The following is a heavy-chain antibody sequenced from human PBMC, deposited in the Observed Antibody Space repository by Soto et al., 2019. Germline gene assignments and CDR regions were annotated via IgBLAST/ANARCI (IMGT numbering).Heavy chain of an antibody. J-gene: IGHJ5*02. V-gene: IGHV4-31*03. D-gene: IGHD4-17*01. CDR3: AREPRLRNKTNWFDP. CDR2: IYYSGST. Sequence: SETLSLTCTVSGGSISSGGYYWSWIRQHPGKGLEWIGYIYYSGSTYYNPSLKSRVTISVDTSKNQFSLKLSSVTAADTAVYYCAREPRLRNKTNWFDPWGQGTLVTVSS. CDR1: GGSISSGGYY.